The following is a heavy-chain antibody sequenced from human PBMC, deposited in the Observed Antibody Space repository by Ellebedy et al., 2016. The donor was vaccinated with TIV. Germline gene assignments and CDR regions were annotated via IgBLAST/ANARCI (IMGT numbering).Heavy chain of an antibody. J-gene: IGHJ5*02. CDR2: IYHSGST. V-gene: IGHV4-30-2*01. D-gene: IGHD6-25*01. CDR1: GGSISSGGYS. CDR3: ARESRWFDP. Sequence: SETLSLXXAVSGGSISSGGYSWSWIRQPPGKGLEWIGYIYHSGSTYYNPSLKSRVTISVDRSKNQFSLKLSSVTAADTAVYYCARESRWFDPWGQGTLVTVSS.